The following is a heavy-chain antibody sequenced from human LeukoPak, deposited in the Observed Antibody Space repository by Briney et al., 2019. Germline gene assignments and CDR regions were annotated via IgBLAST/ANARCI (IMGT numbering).Heavy chain of an antibody. V-gene: IGHV3-73*01. CDR3: TRYTPDSSGYLY. Sequence: GGSLRLSCAASGFTFSGSAMHWVRQASGKGLEWVGRIRSKANSYATAYAASVKGRFTISRDDSKNTAYLQMNSLKTEDTAVYYCTRYTPDSSGYLYWGQGTLVTVSS. J-gene: IGHJ4*02. CDR1: GFTFSGSA. CDR2: IRSKANSYAT. D-gene: IGHD3-22*01.